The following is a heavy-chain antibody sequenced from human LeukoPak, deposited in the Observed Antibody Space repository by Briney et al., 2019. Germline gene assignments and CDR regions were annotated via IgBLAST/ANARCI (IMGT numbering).Heavy chain of an antibody. D-gene: IGHD6-13*01. CDR2: FYYSGSS. V-gene: IGHV4-59*01. J-gene: IGHJ3*02. CDR3: ARVSPAVGAFDI. Sequence: KPSETLSLTCTVSGGSIRSYYWSWIRQPPGKGLEWIGYFYYSGSSNYNPSLKSRVTMSGDTSKNQFSLKVSSVTAADTAIYYCARVSPAVGAFDIWGRGTMVTVSS. CDR1: GGSIRSYY.